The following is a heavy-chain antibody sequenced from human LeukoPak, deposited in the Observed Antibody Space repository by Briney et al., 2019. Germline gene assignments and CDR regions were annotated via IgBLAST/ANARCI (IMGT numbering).Heavy chain of an antibody. D-gene: IGHD3-22*01. J-gene: IGHJ4*02. CDR1: GFTVSSNY. V-gene: IGHV3-66*01. CDR2: IYSGGST. CDR3: ARDDNSLPYYFDY. Sequence: GGSLRLSCAASGFTVSSNYMSWVRQAPGKGLEWVSVIYSGGSTYYADSVKGRFTISRDTSKNTLYLQMNSLRAEDTAVYYCARDDNSLPYYFDYWGQGTLVTVSS.